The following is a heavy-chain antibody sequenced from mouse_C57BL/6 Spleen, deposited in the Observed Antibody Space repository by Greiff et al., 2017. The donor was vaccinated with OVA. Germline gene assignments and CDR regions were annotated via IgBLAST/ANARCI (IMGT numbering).Heavy chain of an antibody. CDR3: VCPYDYDLNWYFDV. J-gene: IGHJ1*03. V-gene: IGHV1-22*01. D-gene: IGHD2-4*01. CDR1: GYTFTDYN. CDR2: INPNNGGT. Sequence: VQLQQSGPELVKPGASVKMSCKASGYTFTDYNMHWVKQSHGKSLEWIGYINPNNGGTSYNQKFKGKATLTVNKSSSTAYMELRSLTSADSAVYYCVCPYDYDLNWYFDVWGTGTTVTVSS.